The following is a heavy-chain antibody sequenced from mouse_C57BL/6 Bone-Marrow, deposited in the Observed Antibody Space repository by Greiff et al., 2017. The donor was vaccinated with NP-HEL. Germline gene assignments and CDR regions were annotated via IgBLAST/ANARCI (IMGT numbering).Heavy chain of an antibody. V-gene: IGHV1-4*01. CDR2: INPSRGYS. Sequence: QVQLQQSGAELARPGASVKMSCKASGYTFTSYTMHWVKQRPGQGLDWIGYINPSRGYSKYNQKFKDKATLTADKSSSTAYMQLSSLTSEDSAVYDCAREWLRLVGGFAYWGQGTLVTVSA. D-gene: IGHD3-2*02. CDR3: AREWLRLVGGFAY. CDR1: GYTFTSYT. J-gene: IGHJ3*01.